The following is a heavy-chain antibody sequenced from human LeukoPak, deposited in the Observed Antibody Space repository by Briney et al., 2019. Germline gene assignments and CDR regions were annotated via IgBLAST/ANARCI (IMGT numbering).Heavy chain of an antibody. CDR3: ATVSMITFGGVIAVFDY. CDR2: ISAYNGNT. Sequence: EASVKVSCKASGYTFTSYGISWVRQAPGQGLEWMGWISAYNGNTNYAQKLQGRVAMTTDTSTSTAYMELRSLRSDDTAVYYCATVSMITFGGVIAVFDYWGQGTLVTVSS. J-gene: IGHJ4*02. CDR1: GYTFTSYG. V-gene: IGHV1-18*01. D-gene: IGHD3-16*02.